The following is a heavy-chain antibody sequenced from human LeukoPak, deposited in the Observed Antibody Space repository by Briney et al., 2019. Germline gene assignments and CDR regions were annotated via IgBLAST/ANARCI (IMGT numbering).Heavy chain of an antibody. CDR3: ARRNSGDFWGY. V-gene: IGHV4-39*01. CDR2: MYHGGST. J-gene: IGHJ4*02. CDR1: GGSVSSSTYY. Sequence: SETLSLTCSVSGGSVSSSTYYWGWIRQPPGKGLGWIGSMYHGGSTYYNPSLKSRVTISVDTSKNQFSLKLSSLTAADSAVYYCARRNSGDFWGYWGQGTLVTVPS. D-gene: IGHD4-17*01.